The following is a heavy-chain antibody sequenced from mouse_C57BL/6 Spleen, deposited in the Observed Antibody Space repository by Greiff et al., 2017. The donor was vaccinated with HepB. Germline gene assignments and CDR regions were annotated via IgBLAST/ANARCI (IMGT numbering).Heavy chain of an antibody. CDR2: IDPETGGT. CDR3: TREAFLEGFAY. D-gene: IGHD6-1*01. V-gene: IGHV1-15*01. J-gene: IGHJ3*01. Sequence: VQGVESGAELVRPGASVTLSCKASGYTFTDYDMHWVKQTPVHGLEWIGAIDPETGGTAYNQKFKGKAILTADKSSSTAYMELRSLTSEDSAVYYCTREAFLEGFAYWGQGTLVTVSA. CDR1: GYTFTDYD.